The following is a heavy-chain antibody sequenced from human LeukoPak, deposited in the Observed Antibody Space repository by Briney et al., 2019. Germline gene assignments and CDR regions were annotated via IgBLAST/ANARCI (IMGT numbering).Heavy chain of an antibody. J-gene: IGHJ6*03. CDR3: ARDNEIFGVANYYYYYMDV. CDR2: ISGSGGST. CDR1: GFTFSSYA. D-gene: IGHD3-3*01. V-gene: IGHV3-23*01. Sequence: GGSLRLSCAASGFTFSSYAMSWVRQAPGKGLEWVSAISGSGGSTYYADSVKGRFTISRDNAKNSLYLQMNSLRAEDTAVYYCARDNEIFGVANYYYYYMDVWGKGTTVTVSS.